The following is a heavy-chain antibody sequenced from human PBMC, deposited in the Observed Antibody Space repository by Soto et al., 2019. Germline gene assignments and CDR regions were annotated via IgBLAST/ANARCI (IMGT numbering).Heavy chain of an antibody. CDR2: VYYTGST. D-gene: IGHD1-1*01. Sequence: QVQLQESDPGLVKPSQTLSLTCSVSGGSIISDEYYWTWIRQPPGGGLEWIGHVYYTGSTSYSPSLKSRLTISVDTSKNQFSLRLNSVSAADTAVYYCARDRSNSPDLLDSWGRGTLVTVSS. CDR1: GGSIISDEYY. J-gene: IGHJ4*02. CDR3: ARDRSNSPDLLDS. V-gene: IGHV4-30-4*01.